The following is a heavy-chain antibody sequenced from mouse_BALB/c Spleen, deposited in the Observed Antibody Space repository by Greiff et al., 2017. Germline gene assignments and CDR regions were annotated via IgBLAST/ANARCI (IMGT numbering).Heavy chain of an antibody. Sequence: EVQLQQSGAELVRSGASVKLSCTASGFNIKDYYMHWVKQRPEQGLEWIGWIDPENGDTEYAPKFQGKATMTADTSSNTAYLQLSSLTSEDTAVYYCNVVYYRYAMDYWGQGTSVTVSS. CDR2: IDPENGDT. J-gene: IGHJ4*01. D-gene: IGHD1-1*01. CDR3: NVVYYRYAMDY. V-gene: IGHV14-4*02. CDR1: GFNIKDYY.